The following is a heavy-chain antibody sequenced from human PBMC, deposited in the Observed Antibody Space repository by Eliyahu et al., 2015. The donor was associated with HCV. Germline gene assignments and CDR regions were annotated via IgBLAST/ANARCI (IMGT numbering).Heavy chain of an antibody. D-gene: IGHD3-22*01. Sequence: QVQLQESGPGLVKPSGTLSLTCAVSGGSISSSXWWSWVRQPPGKGLEWIGEIYHSGSTNYNPSLKSRVTISVDKSKNQFSLKLSSVTAADTAVYYCARGGYYDSSGYYQYYFDYWGQGTLVTVSS. CDR3: ARGGYYDSSGYYQYYFDY. CDR1: GGSISSSXW. V-gene: IGHV4-4*02. CDR2: IYHSGST. J-gene: IGHJ4*02.